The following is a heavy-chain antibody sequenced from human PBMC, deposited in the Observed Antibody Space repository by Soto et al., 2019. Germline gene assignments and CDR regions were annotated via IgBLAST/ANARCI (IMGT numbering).Heavy chain of an antibody. CDR2: IYYSGST. CDR1: GGSLSSYY. J-gene: IGHJ6*02. Sequence: PSETLSLTCTVSGGSLSSYYWSWIRQPPGKGLEWIGYIYYSGSTNYNPSLKSRVTISVDTSKNQFSLKLSSVTAADTAVYYCARGVGSSSWYDHHYRLAVWGQGTTVTVSS. CDR3: ARGVGSSSWYDHHYRLAV. D-gene: IGHD6-13*01. V-gene: IGHV4-59*01.